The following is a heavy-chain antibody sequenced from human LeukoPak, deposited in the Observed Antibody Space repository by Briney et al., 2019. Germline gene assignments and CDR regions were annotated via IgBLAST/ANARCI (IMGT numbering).Heavy chain of an antibody. CDR3: AKGRDSSWYGGFDY. V-gene: IGHV3-23*01. Sequence: GGSLRLSCAASGFTFSSYAMSWFGQAPGKGLEWVSAFSGSGGSTYYADSVKGRFTISRDNSKNTLYLQMNSLRAEDTAVYYCAKGRDSSWYGGFDYWGQGTLVTVSS. CDR1: GFTFSSYA. D-gene: IGHD6-13*01. CDR2: FSGSGGST. J-gene: IGHJ4*02.